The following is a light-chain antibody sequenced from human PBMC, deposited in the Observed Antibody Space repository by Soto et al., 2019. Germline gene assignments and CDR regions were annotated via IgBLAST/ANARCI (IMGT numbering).Light chain of an antibody. Sequence: EIVLTQSPGTLSLSPGERATLSCRASQSVSNNYLAWYQQKPGQAPRLLIYGASNRATGIPDRFSGSGSGTDFTLTISRLEPEDFALYYCQQYNNWPLTFGGGTKVDIK. V-gene: IGKV3-20*01. CDR3: QQYNNWPLT. CDR1: QSVSNNY. J-gene: IGKJ4*01. CDR2: GAS.